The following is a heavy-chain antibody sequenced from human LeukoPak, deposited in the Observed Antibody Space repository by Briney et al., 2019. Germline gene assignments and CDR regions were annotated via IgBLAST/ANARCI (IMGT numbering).Heavy chain of an antibody. D-gene: IGHD2-15*01. CDR2: ISGSGGST. CDR3: AKAQVEISIEFDY. V-gene: IGHV3-23*01. J-gene: IGHJ4*02. CDR1: GFTFSSYA. Sequence: GGSLRLSCAASGFTFSSYAMSWVRQAPGKGPEWVSAISGSGGSTYYADSVKGRFTISRDNSKNTLYLQMNSLRDEDTAVYYCAKAQVEISIEFDYWGQGTLVTVSS.